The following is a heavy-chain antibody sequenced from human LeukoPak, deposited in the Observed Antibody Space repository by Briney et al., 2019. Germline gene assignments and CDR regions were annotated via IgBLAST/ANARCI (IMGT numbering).Heavy chain of an antibody. V-gene: IGHV3-21*01. D-gene: IGHD1-1*01. Sequence: GGSLRLSCAASGFTFSSYSMNWVRQAPGKGLEWVSSISSSSDYIYYADSVKGRFTISRDNAKNSLFLQMNSLRAEDTAVYYCARVKTGNWLSRGYYYMDVWGKGTTVTVSS. CDR2: ISSSSDYI. J-gene: IGHJ6*03. CDR3: ARVKTGNWLSRGYYYMDV. CDR1: GFTFSSYS.